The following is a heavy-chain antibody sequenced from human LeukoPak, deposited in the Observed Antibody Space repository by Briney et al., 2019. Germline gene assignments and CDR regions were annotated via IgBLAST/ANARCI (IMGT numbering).Heavy chain of an antibody. J-gene: IGHJ6*02. CDR2: ISYDGSNK. CDR3: AKEEGIAVAGTFYYGMDV. CDR1: GFTFSTYA. Sequence: GGSLRLSCAASGFTFSTYAMHWVRQAPGKGLEWVAVISYDGSNKYYADSVKGRFTISRDNSKNTLYLQMNSLRAEDTAVYYCAKEEGIAVAGTFYYGMDVWGQGTTVTVSS. D-gene: IGHD6-19*01. V-gene: IGHV3-30*04.